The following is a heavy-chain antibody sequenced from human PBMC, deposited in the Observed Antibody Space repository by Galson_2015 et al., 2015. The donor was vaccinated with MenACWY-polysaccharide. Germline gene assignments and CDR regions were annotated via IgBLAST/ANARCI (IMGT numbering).Heavy chain of an antibody. CDR1: GFSFGSYG. V-gene: IGHV3-30*18. J-gene: IGHJ6*02. Sequence: SLRLSCAASGFSFGSYGMHWVRQAPDKGLGWVAVISYDGRSQEYADSVKGRFTISRDSSKNTLYLQMNSLRAEDTAVYYCAKDRSTVTGGADPTSHDDYYSARDVWGQGTTVTGSS. CDR2: ISYDGRSQ. D-gene: IGHD4-11*01. CDR3: AKDRSTVTGGADPTSHDDYYSARDV.